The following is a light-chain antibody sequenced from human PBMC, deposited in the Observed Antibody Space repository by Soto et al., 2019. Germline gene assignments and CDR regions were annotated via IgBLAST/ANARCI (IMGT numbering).Light chain of an antibody. CDR1: SSDLGAYKY. V-gene: IGLV2-14*03. CDR2: EVS. Sequence: QSVLTQPASVSGSPGQSITISCAGTSSDLGAYKYVSWYQQHPDKAPKLILYEVSRRPSGVSNRFSGSKSGNTASLTISGLLAEDEADYYCSSYTNTSTIVFGTGTKVTVL. CDR3: SSYTNTSTIV. J-gene: IGLJ1*01.